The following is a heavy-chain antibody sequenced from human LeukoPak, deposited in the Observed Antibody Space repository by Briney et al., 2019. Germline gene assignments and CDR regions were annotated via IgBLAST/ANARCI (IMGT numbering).Heavy chain of an antibody. Sequence: GGSLRLSCAASGFTFSIYTIHWVRQAPGKGLEWVALISYDGSNKYYGDSVKGRFTISRDNSKNTLYLQMNSLRADDTAVYYCATDSSPDFWGQGTLVTVSS. CDR1: GFTFSIYT. CDR2: ISYDGSNK. CDR3: ATDSSPDF. D-gene: IGHD3-22*01. V-gene: IGHV3-30*04. J-gene: IGHJ4*02.